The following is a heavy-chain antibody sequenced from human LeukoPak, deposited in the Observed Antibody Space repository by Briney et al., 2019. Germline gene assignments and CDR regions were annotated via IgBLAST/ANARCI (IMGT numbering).Heavy chain of an antibody. Sequence: GGSLRLSCAASGFTFSSYGMHWVRQAPGKGLEWVAVISYDGSNKYYADSVKGRFTISRDNSKNTLYLQMNSLRAEDTAVYYCAKDRVVGSSWYYFDYWGQGTLVTVSS. CDR3: AKDRVVGSSWYYFDY. D-gene: IGHD6-13*01. V-gene: IGHV3-30*18. CDR2: ISYDGSNK. J-gene: IGHJ4*02. CDR1: GFTFSSYG.